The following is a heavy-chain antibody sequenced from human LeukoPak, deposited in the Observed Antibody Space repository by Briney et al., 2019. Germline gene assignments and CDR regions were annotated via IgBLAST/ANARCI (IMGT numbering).Heavy chain of an antibody. J-gene: IGHJ4*02. D-gene: IGHD4-17*01. CDR3: ARHHYTVTTEYYFDY. CDR2: IYPGDSDT. Sequence: GESLKISCKGSGYSFSNYWIGWGRQMPGKGLEWMGIIYPGDSDTRYSPSFQGQVTISADKSITTAYLQWYSLKASDTAMYYCARHHYTVTTEYYFDYWGQGTLVTVSS. V-gene: IGHV5-51*01. CDR1: GYSFSNYW.